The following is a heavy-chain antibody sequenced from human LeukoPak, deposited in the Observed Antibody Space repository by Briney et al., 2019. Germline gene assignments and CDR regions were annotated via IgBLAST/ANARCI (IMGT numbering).Heavy chain of an antibody. CDR1: GGSFSGYY. Sequence: SETLSLTCTVHGGSFSGYYWSWIRQPPGKGLDWIGEINHSRSTNYNPSLKSRVTISVDTSKHQFSLKLSSVTAADTAVYYCARSLYCSSTSCYYYGMDVWGQGTTVTVSS. CDR3: ARSLYCSSTSCYYYGMDV. CDR2: INHSRST. D-gene: IGHD2-2*01. V-gene: IGHV4-34*01. J-gene: IGHJ6*02.